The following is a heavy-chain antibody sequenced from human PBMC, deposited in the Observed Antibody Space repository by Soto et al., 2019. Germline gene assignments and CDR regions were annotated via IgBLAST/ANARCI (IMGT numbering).Heavy chain of an antibody. CDR2: INHSGST. V-gene: IGHV4-34*01. J-gene: IGHJ5*02. Sequence: SETLSLTCAVYGGSFSGYYWSWIRQPPGKWLEWIGEINHSGSTNYNPSLKSRVTISVDTSKNQFSLKLSSVTAADTAVYYCARGGSGGSGSYYRWFDPWGQGXLVTVYS. CDR3: ARGGSGGSGSYYRWFDP. D-gene: IGHD3-10*01. CDR1: GGSFSGYY.